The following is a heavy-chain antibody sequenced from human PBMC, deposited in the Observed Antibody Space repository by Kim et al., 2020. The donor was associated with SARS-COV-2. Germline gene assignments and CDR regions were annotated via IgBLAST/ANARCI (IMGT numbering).Heavy chain of an antibody. D-gene: IGHD6-13*01. J-gene: IGHJ4*02. CDR3: AKNGYVSSRGSDY. V-gene: IGHV3-23*01. CDR2: ISGSGGST. CDR1: GFTFSSYA. Sequence: GGSLRLSCAASGFTFSSYAMSWAPPPPGKGLEWVSAISGSGGSTYYADSVKGRFTISRDNSKNTLYLQMNSLRAEDTAVYYCAKNGYVSSRGSDYWGQGTLVTVSS.